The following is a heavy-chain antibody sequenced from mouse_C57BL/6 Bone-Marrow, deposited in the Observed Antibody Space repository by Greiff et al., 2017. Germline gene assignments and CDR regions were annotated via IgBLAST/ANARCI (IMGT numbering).Heavy chain of an antibody. D-gene: IGHD6-1*01. J-gene: IGHJ3*01. CDR2: INPYNGGT. CDR1: GYTFTDYY. V-gene: IGHV1-19*01. Sequence: EVKVVESGPVLVKPGASVKMSCKASGYTFTDYYMNWVKQSHGKSLEWIGVINPYNGGTSYNQKFKGKATLTVDKSSNTAYMGLNSLTSEASAVYYWARWGLDSPAWFAYWGQGTLVTVSA. CDR3: ARWGLDSPAWFAY.